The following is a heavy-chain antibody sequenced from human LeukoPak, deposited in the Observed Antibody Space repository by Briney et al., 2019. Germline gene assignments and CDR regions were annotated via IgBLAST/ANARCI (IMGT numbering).Heavy chain of an antibody. CDR1: GFTFSSYG. V-gene: IGHV3-30*03. Sequence: PGGSLRLSCAASGFTFSSYGMHWVRQAPGKGLGWVAVISYDGSNKYYADSVKGRFTISRDNSKNTLYPQMNSLRAEDTAVYYCARVHYYYDSSGYRVTDAFDIWGQGTMVTVSS. CDR2: ISYDGSNK. D-gene: IGHD3-22*01. J-gene: IGHJ3*02. CDR3: ARVHYYYDSSGYRVTDAFDI.